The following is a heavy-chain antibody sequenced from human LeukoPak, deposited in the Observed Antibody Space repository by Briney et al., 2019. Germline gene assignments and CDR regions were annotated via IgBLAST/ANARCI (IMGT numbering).Heavy chain of an antibody. CDR3: ARGALGEVVVHNDY. V-gene: IGHV1-18*01. CDR2: ISAYNGNT. CDR1: GYTFTSYG. D-gene: IGHD3-22*01. Sequence: ASVKVSCKASGYTFTSYGISWLRQAPGQGLEWMGWISAYNGNTNYAQKLQGRVTMTTDTSTSTAYMELRSLRSDDTAVYYCARGALGEVVVHNDYWGQGTLVTVSS. J-gene: IGHJ4*02.